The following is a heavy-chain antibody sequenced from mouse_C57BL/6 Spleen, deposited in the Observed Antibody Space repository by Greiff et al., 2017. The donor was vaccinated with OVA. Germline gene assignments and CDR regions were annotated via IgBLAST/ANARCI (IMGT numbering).Heavy chain of an antibody. D-gene: IGHD1-1*01. Sequence: VQLQQPGAELVMPGASVKLSCKASGYTFTSYWMHWVKQRPGQGLEWIGEIDPSDSYTNYNQKFKGKSTLTVDKSSSTAYMQLSSLTSEDSAVYYCARYDYGSSFYWYFDVWGTGTTVTVSS. J-gene: IGHJ1*03. V-gene: IGHV1-69*01. CDR1: GYTFTSYW. CDR3: ARYDYGSSFYWYFDV. CDR2: IDPSDSYT.